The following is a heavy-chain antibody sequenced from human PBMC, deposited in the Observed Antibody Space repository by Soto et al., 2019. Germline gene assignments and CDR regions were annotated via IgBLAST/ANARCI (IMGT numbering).Heavy chain of an antibody. CDR2: IRSKANSYAT. Sequence: HPGGSLRLSCAASGFTFSGSAMHWVRQASGKGLEWVGRIRSKANSYATAYAASVKGRFTISRDDSKNTAYLQMNSLKTEDTAVYYCTRLGPYSSGWYPAWGQGTLVTVSS. V-gene: IGHV3-73*01. CDR3: TRLGPYSSGWYPA. CDR1: GFTFSGSA. D-gene: IGHD6-19*01. J-gene: IGHJ5*02.